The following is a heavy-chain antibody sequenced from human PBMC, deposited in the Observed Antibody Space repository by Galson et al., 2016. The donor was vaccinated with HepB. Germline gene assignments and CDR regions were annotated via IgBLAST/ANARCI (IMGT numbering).Heavy chain of an antibody. V-gene: IGHV3-48*02. D-gene: IGHD3-10*01. CDR1: GFILSSYS. CDR3: GREGPWGRYYPLFDL. CDR2: ISSSSSTI. J-gene: IGHJ4*02. Sequence: SLRLSCAASGFILSSYSMNWVRQAPGNGLEWVSYISSSSSTIHYADSVKGRFTSSRDNSKNSLYLHMNSLRDEDTAVYYCGREGPWGRYYPLFDLWGQGTLVTVSS.